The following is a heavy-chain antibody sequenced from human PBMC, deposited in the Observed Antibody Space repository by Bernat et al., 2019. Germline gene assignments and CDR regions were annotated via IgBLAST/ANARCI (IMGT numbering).Heavy chain of an antibody. CDR1: GGSISSSSYY. Sequence: QLQLQESGPGLVKPSETLSLTCTVSGGSISSSSYYWGWIRQPPGKGLEWIGSIYYSGSTYYNPSLKSRVTISVDTSKNQFSLKLSSVTAADTAVYYCAAEYYGDYGSAFDIWGQGTMVTVSS. V-gene: IGHV4-39*01. D-gene: IGHD4-17*01. J-gene: IGHJ3*02. CDR3: AAEYYGDYGSAFDI. CDR2: IYYSGST.